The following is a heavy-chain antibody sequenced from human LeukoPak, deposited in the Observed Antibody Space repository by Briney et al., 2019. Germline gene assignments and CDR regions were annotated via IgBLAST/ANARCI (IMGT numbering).Heavy chain of an antibody. CDR1: GYSISSGYY. V-gene: IGHV4-38-2*01. CDR3: ARVTAYSSENYFDY. J-gene: IGHJ4*02. Sequence: PSETLSLTCAVSGYSISSGYYWGWIRQPPGKGLEWIGSIYHSGSTYYNPSLKSRVTISVNTSKNQFSLKLSSVTAADTAVYYCARVTAYSSENYFDYWGQGTLVTVSS. CDR2: IYHSGST. D-gene: IGHD6-25*01.